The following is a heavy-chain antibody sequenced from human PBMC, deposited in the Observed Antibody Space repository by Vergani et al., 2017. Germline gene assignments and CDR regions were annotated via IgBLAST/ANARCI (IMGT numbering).Heavy chain of an antibody. Sequence: QVQLQQWGAGLLKPSETLSLTCAVYGGSFSSYYWSWIRQPPGKGLEWIGYIYYSGSTNYNPSLKSRVTISVDTSKNQFSLKLSSVTAADTAVYYCARTVAVAGAFDYWGQGTLVTVSS. CDR1: GGSFSSYY. D-gene: IGHD6-19*01. J-gene: IGHJ4*02. V-gene: IGHV4-59*13. CDR3: ARTVAVAGAFDY. CDR2: IYYSGST.